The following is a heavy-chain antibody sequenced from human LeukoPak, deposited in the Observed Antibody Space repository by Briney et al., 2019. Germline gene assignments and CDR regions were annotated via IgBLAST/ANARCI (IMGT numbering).Heavy chain of an antibody. V-gene: IGHV4-38-2*02. CDR1: GYSISSGYY. CDR3: ARVDAGVNMVRGVNDAFDI. CDR2: IYHSGST. Sequence: SETLSLTCSVSGYSISSGYYWGWIRQPPGKGLEWIGNIYHSGSTYYNPSLKSRVTISVDTSKSQFSLKLSSVTAADTAVYYCARVDAGVNMVRGVNDAFDIWGQGTMVTVSS. D-gene: IGHD3-10*01. J-gene: IGHJ3*02.